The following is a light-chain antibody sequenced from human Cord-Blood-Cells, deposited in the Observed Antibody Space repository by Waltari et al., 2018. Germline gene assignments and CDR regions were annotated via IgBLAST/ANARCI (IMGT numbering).Light chain of an antibody. V-gene: IGKV3-11*01. CDR1: QCVSSY. Sequence: EIVLTQSPAPLSWSLGERATLSCRASQCVSSYIAWSQQEPGHAPKLLIYDVSSRATGIPAGFSGSGSGTDCTLTISSLAPEDCAIYFCQQRTNWPAGYPFGQGTNVEI. J-gene: IGKJ2*01. CDR2: DVS. CDR3: QQRTNWPAGYP.